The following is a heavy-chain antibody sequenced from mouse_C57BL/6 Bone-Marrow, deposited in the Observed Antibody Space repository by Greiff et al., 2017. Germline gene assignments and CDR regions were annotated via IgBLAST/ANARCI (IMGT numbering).Heavy chain of an antibody. Sequence: VQLQQPGAELVMPGASVKLSCKASGYTFTSYWMHWVKQRPGQGLEWIGEIDPSDSYTNYNQKFKGKSTLTVDKSSSTAYMQLSSLTSEDSAVYYCARLHYGSSHYFDYWGQGTTLTVSS. J-gene: IGHJ2*01. D-gene: IGHD1-1*01. CDR1: GYTFTSYW. CDR3: ARLHYGSSHYFDY. CDR2: IDPSDSYT. V-gene: IGHV1-69*01.